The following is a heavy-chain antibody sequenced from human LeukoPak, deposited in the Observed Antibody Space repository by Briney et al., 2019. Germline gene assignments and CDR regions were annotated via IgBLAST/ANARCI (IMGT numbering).Heavy chain of an antibody. CDR1: GFTFDDYA. CDR2: ISWNSGSI. Sequence: GGSLRLSCAASGFTFDDYAMPWVRQAPGKGLEWVSGISWNSGSIGYADSVKGRFTISRDNAKNSLYLQMNSLRAEDTALYYCAKGAPNYGDYLDYWGQGTLVTVSS. J-gene: IGHJ4*02. CDR3: AKGAPNYGDYLDY. D-gene: IGHD4-17*01. V-gene: IGHV3-9*01.